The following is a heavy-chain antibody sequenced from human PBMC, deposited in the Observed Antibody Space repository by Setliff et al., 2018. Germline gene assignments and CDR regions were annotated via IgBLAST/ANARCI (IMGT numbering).Heavy chain of an antibody. CDR2: VDPKDGQA. CDR1: GYRFIVYY. Sequence: ASVKVSCKGSGYRFIVYYIHWVRQTPGKGLEWMGRVDPKDGQAIYAKKFQGRFTITADTSIDTAYMELSSLTSEDTAVYYCAREETHNDSTGNLVPYYVDYWGQGAPVTVSS. V-gene: IGHV1-69-2*01. J-gene: IGHJ4*02. D-gene: IGHD3-22*01. CDR3: AREETHNDSTGNLVPYYVDY.